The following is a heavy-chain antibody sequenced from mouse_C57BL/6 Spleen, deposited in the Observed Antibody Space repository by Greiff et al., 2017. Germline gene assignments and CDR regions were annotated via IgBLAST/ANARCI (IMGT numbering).Heavy chain of an antibody. Sequence: QVQLQQSGAELVRPGASVTLSCKASGYTFTDYEMHWVKQTPVHGLEWIGAIDPETGGTAYNQKFKGKAILTADKSSSTAYMELRSLTSEDSAVYYCTRSATVVAGNYYAMDYWGQGTSVTVSS. V-gene: IGHV1-15*01. D-gene: IGHD1-1*01. CDR2: IDPETGGT. CDR3: TRSATVVAGNYYAMDY. J-gene: IGHJ4*01. CDR1: GYTFTDYE.